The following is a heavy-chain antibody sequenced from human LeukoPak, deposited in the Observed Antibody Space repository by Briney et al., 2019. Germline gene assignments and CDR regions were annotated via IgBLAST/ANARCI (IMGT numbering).Heavy chain of an antibody. CDR1: GFTFSSYG. J-gene: IGHJ4*02. CDR3: AKGSRSYGSGSYPI. V-gene: IGHV3-23*01. Sequence: GGSLRLSCAASGFTFSSYGMSWVRQAPGKGLEWVSAISGSGGSTYYADSVKGRFTISRDNSKNTLYLQMISLRAEDTAVYYCAKGSRSYGSGSYPIWGQGTLVTVSS. D-gene: IGHD3-10*01. CDR2: ISGSGGST.